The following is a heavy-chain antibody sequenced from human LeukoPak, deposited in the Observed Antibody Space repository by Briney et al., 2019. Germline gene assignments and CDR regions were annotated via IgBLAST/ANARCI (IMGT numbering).Heavy chain of an antibody. V-gene: IGHV3-23*01. D-gene: IGHD1-1*01. CDR3: AKHDNWLLFSYYFDY. J-gene: IGHJ4*02. CDR2: SSSRDDGT. CDR1: GLSSNNYT. Sequence: PGGSLRSSGTAIGLSSNNYTVSGVRHPQGKGLGGVSASSSRDDGTWSAESVGGRFTLARDKSTNTLFRQVNSLPPEDTAVYYCAKHDNWLLFSYYFDYWGQGTLVTVSS.